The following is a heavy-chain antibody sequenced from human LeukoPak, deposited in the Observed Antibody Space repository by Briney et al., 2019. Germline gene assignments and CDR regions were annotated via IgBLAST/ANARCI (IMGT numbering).Heavy chain of an antibody. CDR3: ARDVKYRGWWFDP. D-gene: IGHD2-2*01. V-gene: IGHV1-18*01. Sequence: ASVKVSCKASGYTFTSYGISWVRQAPGQGLEWMGWISGYNGNTNYAQKLQGRVTMTTDTSTSTVYMELRSLRSEDTAVYYCARDVKYRGWWFDPWGQGTLVTVSS. J-gene: IGHJ5*02. CDR1: GYTFTSYG. CDR2: ISGYNGNT.